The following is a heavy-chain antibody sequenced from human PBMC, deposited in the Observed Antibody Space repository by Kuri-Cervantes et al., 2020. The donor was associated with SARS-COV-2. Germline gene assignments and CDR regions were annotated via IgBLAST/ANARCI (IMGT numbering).Heavy chain of an antibody. CDR1: GVSISSFY. V-gene: IGHV4-59*12. CDR2: IYYSGST. J-gene: IGHJ6*02. CDR3: ARGGYCSGGSCYGDHYYYYYGMDV. D-gene: IGHD2-15*01. Sequence: SETLSLTCTVSGVSISSFYWSWIRQPPGKGLEWIGYIYYSGSTNYNPSLKSRVTISVDTSKNQFSLKLSSVTAADTAVYYCARGGYCSGGSCYGDHYYYYYGMDVWGQGTTVTVSS.